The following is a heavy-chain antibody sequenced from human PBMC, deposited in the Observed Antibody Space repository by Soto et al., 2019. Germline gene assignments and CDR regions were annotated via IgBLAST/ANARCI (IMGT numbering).Heavy chain of an antibody. CDR2: IRSKAYGGTT. V-gene: IGHV3-49*03. D-gene: IGHD3-22*01. Sequence: SCSASGFTIGDYAMSRYRKAPGKGLEWVGFIRSKAYGGTTEYVASVKGRFTISRDDSKSIAYLQMNSLKTEDTAVYYCTTNYYDSRGYDNWFDPWGQGTLVSGS. CDR1: GFTIGDYA. J-gene: IGHJ5*02. CDR3: TTNYYDSRGYDNWFDP.